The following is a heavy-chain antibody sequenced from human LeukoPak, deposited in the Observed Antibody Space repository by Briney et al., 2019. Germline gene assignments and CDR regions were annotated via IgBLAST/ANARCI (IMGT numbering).Heavy chain of an antibody. J-gene: IGHJ4*02. V-gene: IGHV3-23*01. D-gene: IGHD6-19*01. Sequence: GGSLRLSCAASGFTFSSYAMSWVRQAPGKGLEWVSAISGSGGSTYCADSVKGRFTISRDNSKNTLYLQMNSLRAEDTAVYYCAKDKRQWLVSYFDYWGQGTLVTVSS. CDR3: AKDKRQWLVSYFDY. CDR2: ISGSGGST. CDR1: GFTFSSYA.